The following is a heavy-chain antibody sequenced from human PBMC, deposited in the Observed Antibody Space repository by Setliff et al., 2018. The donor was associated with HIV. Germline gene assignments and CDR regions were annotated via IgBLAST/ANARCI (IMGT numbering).Heavy chain of an antibody. J-gene: IGHJ4*02. V-gene: IGHV3-30*02. CDR2: IRYDGSNQ. CDR1: GFTFSTYA. CDR3: GRVSGTWPAYYFDY. D-gene: IGHD3-3*01. Sequence: PGGSLRLSCAASGFTFSTYAMHWVRQAPGKGLEWVTFIRYDGSNQYYADSVKGRFTISRDNSKNTLYLQMNSLRVEDTAVYYCGRVSGTWPAYYFDYWGQGTLVTV.